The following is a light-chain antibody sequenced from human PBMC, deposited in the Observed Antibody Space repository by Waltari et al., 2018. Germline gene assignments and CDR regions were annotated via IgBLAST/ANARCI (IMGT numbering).Light chain of an antibody. J-gene: IGLJ2*01. CDR1: SSDVGSYNL. CDR3: CSYASSNTVI. CDR2: EGS. V-gene: IGLV2-23*01. Sequence: QSALTQPASVSGSPGQSISISCTGTSSDVGSYNLVSWYQHHPGKAPQRMIFEGSKRPSGVSNRFSGSKSGNTASLTISGLQAEDEADYYCCSYASSNTVIFGGGTKLTVL.